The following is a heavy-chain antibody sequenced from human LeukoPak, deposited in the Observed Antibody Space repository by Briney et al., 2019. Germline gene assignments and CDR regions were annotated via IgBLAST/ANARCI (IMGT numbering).Heavy chain of an antibody. D-gene: IGHD5-12*01. J-gene: IGHJ4*02. CDR2: VSSDGGST. CDR1: GFPLSSYA. CDR3: ARDGLARNDY. V-gene: IGHV3-64*01. Sequence: GGSLRLSCAASGFPLSSYAMQWVRQTPTKGLEYVCAVSSDGGSTFCANSMKGRFAISRDNSKNMLYLQMGGLVHEDAGVYYCARDGLARNDYWGQGTLVTVSS.